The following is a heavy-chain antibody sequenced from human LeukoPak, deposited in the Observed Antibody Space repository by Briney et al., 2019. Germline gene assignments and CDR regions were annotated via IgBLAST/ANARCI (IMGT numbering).Heavy chain of an antibody. CDR1: GFTFSSYA. Sequence: PGGSLRLSCAASGFTFSSYAMHWVRQAPGKGLEWMAVISHDGSNTYYADSVKGRFTISRDKSKNTVHLQLDSLRAEDTAVYYCAKDSYWFPISYYYGMDVWGQGTTVTV. J-gene: IGHJ6*02. D-gene: IGHD2-8*02. CDR2: ISHDGSNT. CDR3: AKDSYWFPISYYYGMDV. V-gene: IGHV3-30*18.